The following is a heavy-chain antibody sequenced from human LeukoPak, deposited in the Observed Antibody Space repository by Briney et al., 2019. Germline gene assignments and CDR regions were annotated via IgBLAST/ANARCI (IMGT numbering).Heavy chain of an antibody. Sequence: PSETLSLTCTVSGGSISSYYRTWIRQPPGKGLGLEWIGYVYYSGGTNYNPSLKSRVTISIDTSKNQVSLKLSSVTAADTAVYYCARLWDSSSSLDYWGQGTLVTVSS. CDR1: GGSISSYY. D-gene: IGHD6-6*01. J-gene: IGHJ4*02. CDR3: ARLWDSSSSLDY. CDR2: VYYSGGT. V-gene: IGHV4-59*08.